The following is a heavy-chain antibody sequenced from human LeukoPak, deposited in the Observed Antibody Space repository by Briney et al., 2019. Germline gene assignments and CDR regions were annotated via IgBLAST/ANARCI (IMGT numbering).Heavy chain of an antibody. V-gene: IGHV3-7*01. Sequence: PGGSLRLSCAASGFTFYSYWMHWVRQAPGKGLEWVANIKQDGSEKYYVDSVKGRFTISRDNAKNSLYLQMNSLRAEDTAVYYCARDGLLRHRGVRWGQGTMVTVSS. D-gene: IGHD3-3*01. J-gene: IGHJ3*01. CDR2: IKQDGSEK. CDR3: ARDGLLRHRGVR. CDR1: GFTFYSYW.